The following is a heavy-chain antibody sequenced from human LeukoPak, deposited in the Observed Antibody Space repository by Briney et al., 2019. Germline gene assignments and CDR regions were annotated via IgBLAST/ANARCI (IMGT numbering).Heavy chain of an antibody. CDR1: GYTFTDYY. D-gene: IGHD2-15*01. V-gene: IGHV1-69-2*01. J-gene: IGHJ3*02. CDR3: ATVRGIVVGGAFDI. Sequence: ASVKISCKVSGYTFTDYYMHWVQQAPGKGLEWMGLVDPDDGETIYAEKFQGRVTITADTSTDTAYMELSSLRSEDTAVYYCATVRGIVVGGAFDIWGQGTMVTVSS. CDR2: VDPDDGET.